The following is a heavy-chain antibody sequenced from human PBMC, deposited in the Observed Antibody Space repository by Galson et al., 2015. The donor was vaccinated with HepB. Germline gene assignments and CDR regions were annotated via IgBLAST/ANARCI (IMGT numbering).Heavy chain of an antibody. CDR3: AKFTYYDFWSGYYIPRYFQH. D-gene: IGHD3-3*01. Sequence: SLRLSCAASGFTFSSYAMSWVRQAPGKGLEWVPAISGSGGSTYYADSVKGRFTISRDNSKNTLYLQMNSLRAEDTAVYYCAKFTYYDFWSGYYIPRYFQHWGQGTLVTVSS. CDR1: GFTFSSYA. V-gene: IGHV3-23*01. CDR2: ISGSGGST. J-gene: IGHJ1*01.